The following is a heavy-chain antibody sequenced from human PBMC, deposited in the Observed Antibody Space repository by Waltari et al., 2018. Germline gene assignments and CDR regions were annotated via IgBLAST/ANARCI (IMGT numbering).Heavy chain of an antibody. CDR3: ARRGPQLERSFDY. V-gene: IGHV4-59*01. CDR1: GGSISSYY. D-gene: IGHD1-1*01. J-gene: IGHJ4*02. Sequence: QVQLQESGPGLVKPSETLSLTCTVSGGSISSYYWSWIRQPPGKGLEWMWYSYYSGSTNYDPSLKSRVTISVDTSKNQFSLKLSSVTAADTAVYYCARRGPQLERSFDYWGQGTLVTVSS. CDR2: SYYSGST.